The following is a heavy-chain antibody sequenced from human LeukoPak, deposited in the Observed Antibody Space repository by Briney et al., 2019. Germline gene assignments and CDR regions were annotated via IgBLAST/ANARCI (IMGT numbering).Heavy chain of an antibody. CDR1: GFTFSSYW. Sequence: GGSLRLSCAASGFTFSSYWMHWVRQAPGKGLVWVSRINSDGSSTSYADSVKGRFTISRDNAKNSLYLQMNSLRAEDTAVYYCARTRYYGSGSLDYWGQGTLVTVSS. J-gene: IGHJ4*02. CDR3: ARTRYYGSGSLDY. CDR2: INSDGSST. D-gene: IGHD3-10*01. V-gene: IGHV3-74*01.